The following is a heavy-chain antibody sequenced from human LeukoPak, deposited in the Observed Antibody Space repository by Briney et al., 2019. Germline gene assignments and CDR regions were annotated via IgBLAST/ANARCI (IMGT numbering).Heavy chain of an antibody. Sequence: SETLSLTCTVSGGSISSRGYYWSWIRQHPGTSLEWIGYISYSGSTYYNPSLKSRVTISGDTSKDQFSLRLTSVSAADTAVYYCARDQNSGFSHWCQGILVTGSS. D-gene: IGHD4-23*01. CDR3: ARDQNSGFSH. J-gene: IGHJ4*02. CDR2: ISYSGST. V-gene: IGHV4-31*03. CDR1: GGSISSRGYY.